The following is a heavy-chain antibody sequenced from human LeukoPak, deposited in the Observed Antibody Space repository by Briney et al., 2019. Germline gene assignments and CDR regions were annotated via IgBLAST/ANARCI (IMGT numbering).Heavy chain of an antibody. CDR3: ARDKHYGSGSQREDV. V-gene: IGHV3-11*01. CDR1: GFTFSDYY. J-gene: IGHJ6*02. D-gene: IGHD3-10*01. Sequence: PGGSLRLSCAASGFTFSDYYMSWIRQAPGKGLEWVSYISSSGSTIYYADSVKGRFTISRDNAKNSLYLQMNSLRAEDTAVYYCARDKHYGSGSQREDVWGQGTTVTVSS. CDR2: ISSSGSTI.